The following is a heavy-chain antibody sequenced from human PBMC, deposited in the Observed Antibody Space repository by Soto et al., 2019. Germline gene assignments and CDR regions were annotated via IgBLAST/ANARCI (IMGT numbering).Heavy chain of an antibody. D-gene: IGHD2-15*01. CDR2: INRDGSDQ. J-gene: IGHJ4*02. CDR3: VRDGGRGGEFDF. CDR1: GFTLSGYW. V-gene: IGHV3-7*01. Sequence: EVQLVESGGGLVQPGGSLRLSCVASGFTLSGYWMIWVRQAPGKGLEWVAKINRDGSDQSYVDSVKGRFTISRDNANNSLFLQMNSLRAEDTAVYSCVRDGGRGGEFDFWGLGTLVTV.